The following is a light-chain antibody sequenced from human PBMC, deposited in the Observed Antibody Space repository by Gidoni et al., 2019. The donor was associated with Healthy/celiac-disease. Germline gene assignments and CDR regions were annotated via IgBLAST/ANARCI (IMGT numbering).Light chain of an antibody. CDR1: QSVSSSY. Sequence: EIVLTPYPGTLSLSPGERATLSCRASQSVSSSYLAWYQQKPGQAPRLLIYGASSRATGIPDRFSGSGSGTDFTLTISRLDPEDFAVYYCQQYGSSPFTFGPGTKVDIK. V-gene: IGKV3-20*01. J-gene: IGKJ3*01. CDR2: GAS. CDR3: QQYGSSPFT.